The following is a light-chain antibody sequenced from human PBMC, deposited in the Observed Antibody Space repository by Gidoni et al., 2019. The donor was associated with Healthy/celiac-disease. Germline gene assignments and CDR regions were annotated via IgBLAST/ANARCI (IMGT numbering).Light chain of an antibody. CDR2: AAS. CDR3: QHYYSYPRT. CDR1: QGMSSY. J-gene: IGKJ1*01. Sequence: TITCRASQGMSSYLAWYQPKPGKAPKLLIYAASTLQSGVPSRFSGSGSGTDFTLTISCLQSEDFATYFCQHYYSYPRTFGQGTKVEIK. V-gene: IGKV1-8*01.